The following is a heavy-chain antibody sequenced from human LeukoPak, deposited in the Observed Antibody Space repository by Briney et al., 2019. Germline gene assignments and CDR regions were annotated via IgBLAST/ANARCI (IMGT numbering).Heavy chain of an antibody. D-gene: IGHD2-21*02. CDR2: IYSGGST. CDR3: ARDCGGDCFGAFDI. J-gene: IGHJ3*02. CDR1: GFTVSSNY. V-gene: IGHV3-53*04. Sequence: GGSLRLSCAASGFTVSSNYMSWVRQAPGKGLEWVSVIYSGGSTYYADSVKGRFTISRHNSKNTLYLQMNSLRAEDTAMYYCARDCGGDCFGAFDIWGQGTMVTVSS.